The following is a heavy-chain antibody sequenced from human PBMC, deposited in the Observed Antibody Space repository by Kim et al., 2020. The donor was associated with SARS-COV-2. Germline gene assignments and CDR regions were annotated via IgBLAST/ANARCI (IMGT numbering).Heavy chain of an antibody. D-gene: IGHD1-26*01. CDR1: GFTFSSYG. CDR2: IYSGGSGT. Sequence: GGSLRLSCAASGFTFSSYGMNWVRQAPGKGLEWVSVIYSGGSGTYYTDSVKGRFTISRDHYQNTLFLQMDSLRAEDTAVYFCAKGGVSGSYLSTWYFDL. V-gene: IGHV3-23*03. J-gene: IGHJ2*01. CDR3: AKGGVSGSYLSTWYFDL.